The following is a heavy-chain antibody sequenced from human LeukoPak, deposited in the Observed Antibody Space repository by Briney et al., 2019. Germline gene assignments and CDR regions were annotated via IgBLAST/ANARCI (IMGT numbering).Heavy chain of an antibody. CDR3: ARGPLSTLKSFDS. V-gene: IGHV3-23*01. J-gene: IGHJ4*02. D-gene: IGHD3-16*01. CDR2: FIAGGANT. CDR1: GFTYSSYA. Sequence: GGSLRLSCAASGFTYSSYAMSWVRQAPGEGLGWVSVFIAGGANTYYADSVRGRFTISRDNPKNTLYLQMNGLRAEDTAFYYWARGPLSTLKSFDSWGRGTLVTVSS.